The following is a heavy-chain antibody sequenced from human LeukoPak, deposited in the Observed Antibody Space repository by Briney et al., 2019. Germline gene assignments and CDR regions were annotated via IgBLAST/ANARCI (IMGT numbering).Heavy chain of an antibody. CDR3: ARGRGDYLPIDY. D-gene: IGHD2-21*02. CDR2: IYYSGST. CDR1: GGSVSSGSYY. Sequence: SETLSLTCTVSGGSVSSGSYYWRWIRQPPGKGLEWIGYIYYSGSTNYNPSLKSRVTISVDTSKNQFSLKLSSVTAADTAVYYCARGRGDYLPIDYWGQGTLVTVSS. J-gene: IGHJ4*02. V-gene: IGHV4-61*01.